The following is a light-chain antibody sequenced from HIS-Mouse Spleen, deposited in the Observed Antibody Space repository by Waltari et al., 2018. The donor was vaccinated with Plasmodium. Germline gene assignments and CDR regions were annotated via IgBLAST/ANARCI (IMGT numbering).Light chain of an antibody. J-gene: IGLJ1*01. Sequence: QSALTQPPSASGSPGQSVTISCTGTSRDVGGYNYVSWYQQHPGKAPKLMIYEVYKRPSGVPDRFSGSKSGNTASLTVSGLQAEDEADYYCSSYAGSNNFVFGTGTKVTVL. CDR1: SRDVGGYNY. V-gene: IGLV2-8*01. CDR3: SSYAGSNNFV. CDR2: EVY.